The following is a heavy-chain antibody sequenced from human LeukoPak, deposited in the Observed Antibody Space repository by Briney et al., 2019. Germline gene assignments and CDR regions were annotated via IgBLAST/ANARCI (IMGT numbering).Heavy chain of an antibody. D-gene: IGHD6-13*01. J-gene: IGHJ4*02. CDR1: GGSISSSSYY. Sequence: PSETLSLTCTVSGGSISSSSYYWGWLRQPPGKGLEWIGSIYYSGSTYYNPSLKSRVPISVDTSKNQFTLKLSSVTAADTAVYYCAGGSSSWHRAFDYWGQGTLATVSS. CDR3: AGGSSSWHRAFDY. CDR2: IYYSGST. V-gene: IGHV4-39*06.